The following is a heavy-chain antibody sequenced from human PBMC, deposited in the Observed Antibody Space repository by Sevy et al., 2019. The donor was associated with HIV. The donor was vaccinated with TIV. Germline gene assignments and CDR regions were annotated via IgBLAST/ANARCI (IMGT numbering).Heavy chain of an antibody. CDR2: ISYDGSNK. CDR3: ALERLTSNVAEYFHN. CDR1: GFTFSSYG. D-gene: IGHD1-1*01. J-gene: IGHJ1*01. Sequence: GGSLRLSCAASGFTFSSYGMHWVRQAPGKGLEWVAVISYDGSNKYYADSVKGRFTISRDNSKNALYLQMNNLRADDTAVYFCALERLTSNVAEYFHNWGQGTLVTVSS. V-gene: IGHV3-30*03.